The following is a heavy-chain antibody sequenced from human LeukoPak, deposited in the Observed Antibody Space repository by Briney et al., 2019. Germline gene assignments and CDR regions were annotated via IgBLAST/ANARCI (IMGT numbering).Heavy chain of an antibody. Sequence: GSLRLSCAASGFTFSSYWMSWVRQAPGKGLEWVANIKQDGSEKYYVDSVKGRFTISRDNAKNSLYLQMNSLRAEDTAVYYCARVGYYYGSGSYYSLMDVWGKGTTVTVSS. CDR2: IKQDGSEK. J-gene: IGHJ6*04. CDR1: GFTFSSYW. V-gene: IGHV3-7*01. CDR3: ARVGYYYGSGSYYSLMDV. D-gene: IGHD3-10*01.